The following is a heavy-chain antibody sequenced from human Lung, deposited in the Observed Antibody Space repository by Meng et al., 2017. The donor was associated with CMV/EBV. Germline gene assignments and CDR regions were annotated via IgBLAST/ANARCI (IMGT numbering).Heavy chain of an antibody. CDR1: GFTFSSYA. Sequence: GESXKISCAASGFTFSSYAMHWVRQAPGKGLEWVANIRFDGTNKYHADSVKGRFTTSRDNSKNNLYLQMNSLRAEEKAVYYCAKRGDSSGTYAMDVWGQGTTVTVPS. CDR3: AKRGDSSGTYAMDV. J-gene: IGHJ6*02. D-gene: IGHD3-22*01. V-gene: IGHV3-30*02. CDR2: IRFDGTNK.